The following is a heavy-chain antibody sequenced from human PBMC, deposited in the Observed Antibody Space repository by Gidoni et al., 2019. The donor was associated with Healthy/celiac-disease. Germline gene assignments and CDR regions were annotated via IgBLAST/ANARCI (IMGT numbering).Heavy chain of an antibody. CDR1: VGSISSSSYY. J-gene: IGHJ3*02. Sequence: QLQLQESGPGLVKPSETLSLTCTVSVGSISSSSYYWGWIRQPPGKGLEWIGSIYYSGSTYYNPSLKSRVTISVDTSKNQFSLKLSSVTAADTAVYYCATLVAATNDAFDIWGQGTMVTVSS. CDR3: ATLVAATNDAFDI. D-gene: IGHD2-15*01. CDR2: IYYSGST. V-gene: IGHV4-39*01.